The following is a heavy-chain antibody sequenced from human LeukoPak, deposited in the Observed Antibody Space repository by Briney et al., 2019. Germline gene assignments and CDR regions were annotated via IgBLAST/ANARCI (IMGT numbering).Heavy chain of an antibody. V-gene: IGHV3-30*02. J-gene: IGHJ4*02. Sequence: GGSLRLSCAASGFTFSSYGMHWVPQAPGKGLEWVAVIWYDGSSKYYADSVKGRFTISRDNSKNTLYLQMNSLRAEDTAVYYCAKDGLAAAGWFDYWGQGTLVTVSS. CDR1: GFTFSSYG. CDR2: IWYDGSSK. D-gene: IGHD6-13*01. CDR3: AKDGLAAAGWFDY.